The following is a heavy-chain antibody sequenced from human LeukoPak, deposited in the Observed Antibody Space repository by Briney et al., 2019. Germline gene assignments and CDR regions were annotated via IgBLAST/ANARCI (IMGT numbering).Heavy chain of an antibody. Sequence: SETLSLTCAVYGGSFSGYYWSWIRQPPGKGLEWIGEINHSGGTNYNPSLKSRVTISLDASNKQFSLRLNSVTAADTAVYYCARDYGPFGVWGQGTTVTVSS. CDR1: GGSFSGYY. CDR2: INHSGGT. D-gene: IGHD3-10*01. V-gene: IGHV4-34*01. J-gene: IGHJ6*02. CDR3: ARDYGPFGV.